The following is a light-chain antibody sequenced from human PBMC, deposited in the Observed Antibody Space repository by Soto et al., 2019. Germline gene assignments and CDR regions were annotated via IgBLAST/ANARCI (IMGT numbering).Light chain of an antibody. V-gene: IGKV3-11*01. CDR2: DAS. J-gene: IGKJ4*01. CDR1: QSVSSY. Sequence: EIVLTQSPATLSLSPGERATLSCRASQSVSSYLTWYQQKPGQAPKLLIYDASNWATGIPARFSGSGSGTDFTLTISSLEPEDFAFYYCQHRSNWPTTFGGGTKVEIK. CDR3: QHRSNWPTT.